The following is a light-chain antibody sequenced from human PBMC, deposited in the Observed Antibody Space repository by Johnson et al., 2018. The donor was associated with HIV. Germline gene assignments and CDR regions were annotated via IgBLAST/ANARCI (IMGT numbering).Light chain of an antibody. CDR3: GLWDASLSPPDV. CDR1: SSNIENYF. Sequence: QSVLTQPPSVSAAPGQRVNISCSGHSSNIENYFVSWYQQLPGAAPRLLIYEDYKRPSGIPDRFSGSKSGASATLGIPGLQTGDEADYYFGLWDASLSPPDVFGTWTTITVL. CDR2: EDY. J-gene: IGLJ1*01. V-gene: IGLV1-51*02.